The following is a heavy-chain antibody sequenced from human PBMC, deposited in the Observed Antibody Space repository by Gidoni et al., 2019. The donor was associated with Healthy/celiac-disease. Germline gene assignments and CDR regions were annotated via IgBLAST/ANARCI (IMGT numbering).Heavy chain of an antibody. D-gene: IGHD5-18*01. V-gene: IGHV4-34*01. CDR1: GWSFSGYY. Sequence: VQLQQWGAGLLTPSAHLSLTCAAYGWSFSGYYWSWIRQPPGKGLEWIGEINPVGTTNYNSSLKSLVTRSVHTSKNQFSLKLSSVTAADTAVYYGAREKDNYGAVVDYWGQGTLVTVSS. CDR2: INPVGTT. CDR3: AREKDNYGAVVDY. J-gene: IGHJ4*02.